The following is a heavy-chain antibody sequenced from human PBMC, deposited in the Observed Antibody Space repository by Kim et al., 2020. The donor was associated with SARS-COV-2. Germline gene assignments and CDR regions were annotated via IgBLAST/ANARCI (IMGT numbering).Heavy chain of an antibody. V-gene: IGHV5-51*01. D-gene: IGHD5-12*01. J-gene: IGHJ4*02. CDR3: ARHGDGYAYSFDF. Sequence: SSPSCQGQFTISADKSISTAYLQWSDLKATDTAIYYCARHGDGYAYSFDFWGQGALVTVSS.